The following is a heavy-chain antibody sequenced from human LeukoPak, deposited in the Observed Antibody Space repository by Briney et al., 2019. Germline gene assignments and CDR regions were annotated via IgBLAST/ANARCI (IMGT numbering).Heavy chain of an antibody. CDR3: ASPGVVVVPAAILGDAFDI. Sequence: GGSLRLSCAASGFTFSSYAMHWVRQAPGKGLEWVAVISYDGSNKYYADSVKGRFTISRDNSKNTLYLQMNSLRAEDTAVYYCASPGVVVVPAAILGDAFDIWGQGTMVTVSS. J-gene: IGHJ3*02. CDR2: ISYDGSNK. CDR1: GFTFSSYA. D-gene: IGHD2-2*02. V-gene: IGHV3-30-3*01.